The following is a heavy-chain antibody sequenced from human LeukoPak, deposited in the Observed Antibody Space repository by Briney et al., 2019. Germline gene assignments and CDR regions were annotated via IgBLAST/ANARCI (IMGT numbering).Heavy chain of an antibody. CDR1: GFTFSSYS. D-gene: IGHD4-11*01. CDR2: ISSSSSYI. CDR3: ARVGGRVTTSPFDY. Sequence: PGGSLRLSCAASGFTFSSYSMNWVRQAPGKGLEWVSSISSSSSYIYYADSVKGRFTISRDNAKNSLYLQMNSLRAEDTAVYYCARVGGRVTTSPFDYWGQGTLVTVSS. V-gene: IGHV3-21*01. J-gene: IGHJ4*02.